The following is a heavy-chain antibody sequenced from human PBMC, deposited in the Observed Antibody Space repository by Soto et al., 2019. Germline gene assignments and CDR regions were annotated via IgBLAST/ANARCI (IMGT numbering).Heavy chain of an antibody. CDR1: GYSFTSYA. CDR3: ARGFSGDDEKATQDF. Sequence: GASVKVSCKASGYSFTSYAIHWVRQAPGQRLEWMGWINSGSVNTQYSQKFQDRVTFTRDTSASTAYMDLSSLTSEDTAVYYCARGFSGDDEKATQDFWGQGTMVT. CDR2: INSGSVNT. V-gene: IGHV1-3*01. J-gene: IGHJ3*01. D-gene: IGHD3-10*01.